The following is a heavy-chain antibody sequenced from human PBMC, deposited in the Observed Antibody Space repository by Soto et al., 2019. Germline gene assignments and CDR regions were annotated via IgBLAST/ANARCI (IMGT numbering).Heavy chain of an antibody. D-gene: IGHD2-15*01. CDR1: GYTFTSYD. J-gene: IGHJ6*02. CDR2: MNPNSGNT. CDR3: ARASCSGGSCYGYYYYGMDV. Sequence: QVQLVQSGAEVKKPGASVKVSCKASGYTFTSYDINWVRQATGQGLEWMGWMNPNSGNTGYAQKFQGRVTMTRNTYISTAYMELSSLRSEDTAVYYCARASCSGGSCYGYYYYGMDVWGQGTTVTVSS. V-gene: IGHV1-8*01.